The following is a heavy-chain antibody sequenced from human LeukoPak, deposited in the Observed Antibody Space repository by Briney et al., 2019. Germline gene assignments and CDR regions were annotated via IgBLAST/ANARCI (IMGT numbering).Heavy chain of an antibody. V-gene: IGHV3-7*01. CDR1: GFTFSSYW. J-gene: IGHJ4*02. CDR3: ARDPTWRFDL. Sequence: GGSLRLSCATSGFTFSSYWMTWVRQAPGKGLEWVASIVEDGSETYYLDSVKGRFTFSRDNAKNSLYLQMNSLRGEDTAVYYCARDPTWRFDLWGPGPLVTVSS. CDR2: IVEDGSET.